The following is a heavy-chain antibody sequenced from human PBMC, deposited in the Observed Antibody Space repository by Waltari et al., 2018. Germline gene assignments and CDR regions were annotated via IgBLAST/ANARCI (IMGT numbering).Heavy chain of an antibody. CDR2: ISSSSGYI. J-gene: IGHJ4*02. CDR1: GFTFRSCS. D-gene: IGHD1-26*01. V-gene: IGHV3-21*01. CDR3: AKGGSLWDFDY. Sequence: EVQLVESGGGMVKPGGSLRPSCAASGFTFRSCSMNWVRQAPGKGLEGVASISSSSGYIYYANSVKGRFTISRDNSKNTLYLQMNSLRAEDTAVYYCAKGGSLWDFDYWGQGTLVTVSS.